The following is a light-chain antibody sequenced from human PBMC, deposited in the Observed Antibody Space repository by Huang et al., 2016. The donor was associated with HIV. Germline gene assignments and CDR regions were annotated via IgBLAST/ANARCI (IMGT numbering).Light chain of an antibody. V-gene: IGKV3-15*01. J-gene: IGKJ2*01. CDR2: AAT. Sequence: EIVMTQFPATLSVSPGERVTLSCRASQSINSNLAWYQQKPGQAPRLLIHAATTRATSIPTRFSGSGSGTEFTLTISSLQSEDLAIYYCQQYNIWPPYTFGQGTKLEIK. CDR1: QSINSN. CDR3: QQYNIWPPYT.